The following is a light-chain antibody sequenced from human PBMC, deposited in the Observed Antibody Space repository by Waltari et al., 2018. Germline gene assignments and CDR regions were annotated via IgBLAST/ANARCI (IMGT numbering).Light chain of an antibody. Sequence: QSALTQPPSASGSPGQSVTISCTGTSSDVGGYNYVSWYQHHPGQVPKLMIYEVSKRPSGVPDRFSGSKSGNTASLTVSGLQAEDEADYYCSSIGGSDNVVFGGGTKLTVL. CDR1: SSDVGGYNY. J-gene: IGLJ2*01. CDR2: EVS. CDR3: SSIGGSDNVV. V-gene: IGLV2-8*01.